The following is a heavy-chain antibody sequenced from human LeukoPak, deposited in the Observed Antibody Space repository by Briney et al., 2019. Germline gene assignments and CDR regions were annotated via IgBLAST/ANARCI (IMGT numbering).Heavy chain of an antibody. CDR1: GFTFSSYA. V-gene: IGHV3-30-3*01. J-gene: IGHJ4*02. D-gene: IGHD4-23*01. CDR2: ISYDGSNK. CDR3: ASVSTVVTPFDY. Sequence: GGSLRLSCAASGFTFSSYAMHWVRQAPGKGLEWVAVISYDGSNKYYADSVKGRFTISRDNSKNTLYLQMNSLRAEDTAVYYCASVSTVVTPFDYWGQGTLVTVSS.